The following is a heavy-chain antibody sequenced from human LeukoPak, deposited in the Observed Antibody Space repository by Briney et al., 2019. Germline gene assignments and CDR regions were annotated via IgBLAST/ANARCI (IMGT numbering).Heavy chain of an antibody. CDR2: IIPIFGTA. D-gene: IGHD6-6*01. J-gene: IGHJ4*02. CDR1: GGTFSSYA. Sequence: ASVKVSCTASGGTFSSYAISWVRQAPGQGPEWMGGIIPIFGTANYAQKFQGRVTITADESTSTAYMELSSLRSEDTAVYYCARVPGAARLRYYFDYWGQGTLVTVSS. V-gene: IGHV1-69*13. CDR3: ARVPGAARLRYYFDY.